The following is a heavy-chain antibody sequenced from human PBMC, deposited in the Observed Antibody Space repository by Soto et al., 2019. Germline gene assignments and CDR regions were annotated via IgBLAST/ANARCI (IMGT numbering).Heavy chain of an antibody. CDR3: ARGMVRGFWFDP. J-gene: IGHJ5*02. D-gene: IGHD3-10*01. V-gene: IGHV4-31*03. CDR1: GGSISSVGYY. Sequence: QVQLQESGPGLVKPSQTLSLTCTVSGGSISSVGYYWGWIRQHPGKGLEWIGYIYYSGSTYYNPSLKSRVTISVDTSKNQFSLKLSSVTAADTAVYYCARGMVRGFWFDPWGQGTLVTVSS. CDR2: IYYSGST.